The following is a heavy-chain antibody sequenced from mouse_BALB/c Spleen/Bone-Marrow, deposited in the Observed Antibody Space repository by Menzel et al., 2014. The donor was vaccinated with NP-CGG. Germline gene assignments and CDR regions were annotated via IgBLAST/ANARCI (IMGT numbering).Heavy chain of an antibody. Sequence: EVKLVESGGGLVQPGGSLRLSCATSGFTFTDYYMNWVRQPPGKALEWLGFIRNKANGYTTEYSASVKSRFTISRDNSQNILYLQMNTLRVDDSAAYCCARDKGRVFFDYWGQGTTLTVSS. CDR1: GFTFTDYY. J-gene: IGHJ2*01. CDR3: ARDKGRVFFDY. CDR2: IRNKANGYTT. V-gene: IGHV7-3*02.